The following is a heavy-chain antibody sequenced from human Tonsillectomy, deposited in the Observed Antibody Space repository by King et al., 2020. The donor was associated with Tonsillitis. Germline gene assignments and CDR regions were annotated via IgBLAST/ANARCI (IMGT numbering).Heavy chain of an antibody. CDR1: VFTFSSYA. D-gene: IGHD1-1*01. Sequence: VQLVESGGGLVQPGGSLRLSCAASVFTFSSYAMSWVRQAPGKGLEWVSAISGSGGCTYYADSVKGRFTIPREKSKNTLYLQMNSLRAEDTAVYYCAKDRDDEVYWGQGTLVTVSS. CDR3: AKDRDDEVY. V-gene: IGHV3-23*04. CDR2: ISGSGGCT. J-gene: IGHJ4*02.